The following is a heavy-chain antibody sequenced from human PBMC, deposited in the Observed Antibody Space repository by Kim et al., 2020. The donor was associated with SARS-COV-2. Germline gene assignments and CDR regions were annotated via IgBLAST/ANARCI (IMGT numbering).Heavy chain of an antibody. Sequence: GESLKISCKGSGYSFTSYWISWVRQMPGKGLEWMGRIDPSDSYTNYSPSFQGHVTISADKSISTAYLQWSSLKASDTAMYYCAREGYRYCSSTSCPHFDYWGQGTLVTVSS. CDR2: IDPSDSYT. V-gene: IGHV5-10-1*01. CDR1: GYSFTSYW. CDR3: AREGYRYCSSTSCPHFDY. J-gene: IGHJ4*02. D-gene: IGHD2-2*01.